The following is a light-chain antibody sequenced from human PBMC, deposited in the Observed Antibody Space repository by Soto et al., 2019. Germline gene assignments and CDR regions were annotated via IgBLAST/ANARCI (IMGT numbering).Light chain of an antibody. V-gene: IGKV3D-15*01. J-gene: IGKJ4*01. CDR3: QQYHYWPPS. Sequence: EIVMTQSPATLSVSPGERVTLSCRAGQSVFNSLAWYQQKPGQAPRLLMYSASARATRVAVRFSGSESGTEFILTISNLESEDLAVYYCQQYHYWPPSFDGGTRVEI. CDR1: QSVFNS. CDR2: SAS.